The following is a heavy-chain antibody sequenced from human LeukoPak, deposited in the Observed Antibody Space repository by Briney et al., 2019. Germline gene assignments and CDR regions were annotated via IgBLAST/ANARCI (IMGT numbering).Heavy chain of an antibody. D-gene: IGHD6-19*01. CDR2: IYSDSTT. CDR1: GFTVSSNY. V-gene: IGHV3-66*01. Sequence: PGGSLRLSCAASGFTVSSNYMSWARQAPGKGLEWVSIIYSDSTTDYADSVKGRFTISRDDSKNSLYLQMNSLKTEDTAVYYCARDDSGLDYWGQGTLVTVSS. CDR3: ARDDSGLDY. J-gene: IGHJ4*02.